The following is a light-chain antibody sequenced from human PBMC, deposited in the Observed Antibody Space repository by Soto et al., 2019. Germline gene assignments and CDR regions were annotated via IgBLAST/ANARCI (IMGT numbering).Light chain of an antibody. CDR1: SGSIASNY. CDR3: QSDDSNSWV. J-gene: IGLJ3*02. Sequence: NFLLTQPHSVSESPGKTVTISCTRSSGSIASNYVQWYQQRPGSSPTTVIYEDNQRPSGVPDRFSGSIDSSSNSASLSISGLNTEDEADYYCQSDDSNSWVFGGGTKLTVL. V-gene: IGLV6-57*01. CDR2: EDN.